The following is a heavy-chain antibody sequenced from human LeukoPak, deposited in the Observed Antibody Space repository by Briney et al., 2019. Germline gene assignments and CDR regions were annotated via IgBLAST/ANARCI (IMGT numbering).Heavy chain of an antibody. CDR2: VYSGGST. J-gene: IGHJ4*02. CDR1: GFIVSSNY. V-gene: IGHV3-53*01. D-gene: IGHD3-22*01. Sequence: GGSLRLSCAASGFIVSSNYMTWVRQAPGKGLGWVSVVYSGGSTYYADSVKGRFTISRDNSKNTLYLQMNSLRAEDTAVYYCARDRGWVYDSSGKVVDYWGQGILVTVSS. CDR3: ARDRGWVYDSSGKVVDY.